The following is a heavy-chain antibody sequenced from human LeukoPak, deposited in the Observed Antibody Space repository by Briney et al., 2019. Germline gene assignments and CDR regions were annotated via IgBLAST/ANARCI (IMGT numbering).Heavy chain of an antibody. V-gene: IGHV1-18*01. D-gene: IGHD6-13*01. Sequence: ASVKVSCKASGYTFTSDGISWVRQAPGQGLEWMGWINPYNGNTNYAQNLQGRVTMTTDTSTSTAYMELRSLRSDDTAVYYCARYNRRAAAAQRGFDYWGQGTLVTVSS. CDR1: GYTFTSDG. CDR2: INPYNGNT. CDR3: ARYNRRAAAAQRGFDY. J-gene: IGHJ4*02.